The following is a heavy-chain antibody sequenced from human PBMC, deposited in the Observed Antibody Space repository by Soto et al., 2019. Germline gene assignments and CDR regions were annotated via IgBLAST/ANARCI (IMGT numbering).Heavy chain of an antibody. D-gene: IGHD3-9*01. J-gene: IGHJ4*02. CDR3: ARGYYDILTGYYNAGFGY. CDR2: IYHSGST. Sequence: SETLSLTCAVSGGSISSSNWWSWVRQPPGKGLEWIGEIYHSGSTNYNPSLKSRVTISVDKSKNQFSLKLSSVTAADTAVYYCARGYYDILTGYYNAGFGYWGQGTLVTVSS. V-gene: IGHV4-4*02. CDR1: GGSISSSNW.